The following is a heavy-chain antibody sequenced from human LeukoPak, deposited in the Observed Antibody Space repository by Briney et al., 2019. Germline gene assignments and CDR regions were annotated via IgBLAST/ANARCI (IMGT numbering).Heavy chain of an antibody. CDR2: INHSGST. CDR1: GGSFSGYY. V-gene: IGHV4-34*01. J-gene: IGHJ3*02. Sequence: SETLSLTCAVYGGSFSGYYWSWIRQPPGKGLEWIGEINHSGSTNYNPSLKSRVTISVDTSKNQFSLKLGSVTAADTAVYYCARRRITRAFDIWGQGTMVTVSS. D-gene: IGHD3-10*01. CDR3: ARRRITRAFDI.